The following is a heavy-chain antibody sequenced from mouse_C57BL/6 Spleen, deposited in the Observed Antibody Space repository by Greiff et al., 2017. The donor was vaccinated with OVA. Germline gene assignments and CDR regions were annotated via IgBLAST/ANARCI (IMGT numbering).Heavy chain of an antibody. CDR3: ASDGGLSGRFAY. CDR2: INPNNGGT. CDR1: GYTFTDYN. V-gene: IGHV1-18*01. J-gene: IGHJ3*01. Sequence: EVQLQQSGPELVKPGASVKIPCKASGYTFTDYNMDWVKQSHGKSLEWIGDINPNNGGTIYNQKFKGKATLTVDKSSSTAYMELRSLTSEDTAVYYGASDGGLSGRFAYWGQGTLVTVSA. D-gene: IGHD1-3*01.